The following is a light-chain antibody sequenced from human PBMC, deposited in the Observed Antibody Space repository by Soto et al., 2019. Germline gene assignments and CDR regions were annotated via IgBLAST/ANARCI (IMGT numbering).Light chain of an antibody. CDR3: QQTFRTPHT. CDR2: SAS. Sequence: DIQMTQSPASLSASVGDRVTITCRASQTISSYLNWYQQKAGAAPKLLIYSASTLQSGVPSRFSGSGFGTDYTLTIRSLQPADVDVYYCQQTFRTPHTFGQGTKLDIK. J-gene: IGKJ2*01. V-gene: IGKV1-39*01. CDR1: QTISSY.